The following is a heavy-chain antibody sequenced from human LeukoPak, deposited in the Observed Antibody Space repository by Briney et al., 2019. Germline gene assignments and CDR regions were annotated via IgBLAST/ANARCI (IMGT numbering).Heavy chain of an antibody. CDR2: IYYSGST. V-gene: IGHV4-39*07. D-gene: IGHD3-10*01. CDR3: ANGFGELLTSYMDV. J-gene: IGHJ6*03. Sequence: SETLSLTCTVSGGSISSSSYYWGWIRQPPGKGLEWIGSIYYSGSTYYNPSLKSRVTISLDTSKNQFSLNLSSVTAADAAVYYCANGFGELLTSYMDVWGKGTTVTISS. CDR1: GGSISSSSYY.